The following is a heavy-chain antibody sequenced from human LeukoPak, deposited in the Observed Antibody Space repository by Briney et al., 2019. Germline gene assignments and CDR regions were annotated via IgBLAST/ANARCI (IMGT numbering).Heavy chain of an antibody. CDR1: GGTFSSYA. V-gene: IGHV1-69*01. CDR3: ARGTYDYDSSGYWGAFDI. CDR2: IIPIFGTA. J-gene: IGHJ3*02. D-gene: IGHD3-22*01. Sequence: SVKVSCKASGGTFSSYAISWARQAPGQGLEWMGGIIPIFGTANYAQKFQGRVTITADESTSTAYMELSSLRSEDTAVYYCARGTYDYDSSGYWGAFDIWGQGTMVTVSS.